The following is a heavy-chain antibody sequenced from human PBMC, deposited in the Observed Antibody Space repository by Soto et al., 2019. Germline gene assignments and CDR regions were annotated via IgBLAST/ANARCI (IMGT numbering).Heavy chain of an antibody. CDR2: IYYSGST. CDR3: ARLWAVADNYFDY. J-gene: IGHJ4*02. D-gene: IGHD6-19*01. CDR1: GGSISSSSYY. Sequence: SETLSLTCTVSGGSISSSSYYWGWIRQPPGKGLEWIGSIYYSGSTYYNPSLKSRVTISVDTSKNQFSLKLSSVTAADTAVYYCARLWAVADNYFDYWGQGTLVTVSS. V-gene: IGHV4-39*01.